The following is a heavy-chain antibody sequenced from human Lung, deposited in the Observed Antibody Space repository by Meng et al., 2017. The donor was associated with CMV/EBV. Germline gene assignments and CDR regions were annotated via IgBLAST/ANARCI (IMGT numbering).Heavy chain of an antibody. D-gene: IGHD2-21*02. J-gene: IGHJ4*02. CDR2: ITNGKNYI. CDR1: GFTFSSYS. Sequence: XCAASGFTFSSYSMSWVRQAPGKGLEWVSSITNGKNYIYYADSVKGRFTISRDNAKNSLYLQMNSLRAEDTAVYYCARDWGLRPADIDYWGQGTLVTVSS. V-gene: IGHV3-21*01. CDR3: ARDWGLRPADIDY.